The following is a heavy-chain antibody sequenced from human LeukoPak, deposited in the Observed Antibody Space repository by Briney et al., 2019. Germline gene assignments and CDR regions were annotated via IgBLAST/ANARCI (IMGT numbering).Heavy chain of an antibody. V-gene: IGHV5-51*01. J-gene: IGHJ3*02. D-gene: IGHD3-22*01. Sequence: GESLKISCKGSGYSFTSYWIGWVRQMPGKGLERMGIIYPGDSDTRYSPSFQGQVTISADKSISTAYLQWSSLKASDTAMYYCARTYYYDSSGYYYGAFDIWGQGTMVTVSS. CDR1: GYSFTSYW. CDR2: IYPGDSDT. CDR3: ARTYYYDSSGYYYGAFDI.